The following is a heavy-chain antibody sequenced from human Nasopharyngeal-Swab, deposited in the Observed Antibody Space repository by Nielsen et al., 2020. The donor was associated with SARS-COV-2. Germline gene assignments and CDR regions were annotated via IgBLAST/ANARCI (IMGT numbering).Heavy chain of an antibody. CDR3: ARDRSWNDGWFDP. CDR2: IYTSGST. Sequence: SETLSLTCTVSGGSISSGSYYWSWIRQPAGKGLEWIGRIYTSGSTNYNPSLKSRATISVDTSKNQFSLKLSSVTAADTAVYYCARDRSWNDGWFDPWGQGTLVTVSS. CDR1: GGSISSGSYY. V-gene: IGHV4-61*02. J-gene: IGHJ5*02. D-gene: IGHD1-1*01.